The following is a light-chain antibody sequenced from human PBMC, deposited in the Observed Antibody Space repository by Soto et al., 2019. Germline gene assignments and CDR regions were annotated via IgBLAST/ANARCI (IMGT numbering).Light chain of an antibody. CDR1: QSISSW. J-gene: IGKJ3*01. V-gene: IGKV1-5*03. Sequence: DIQMTQSPSTLSASVGDRVTITCRASQSISSWLAWYQQKPGKAPKLLIYKASSLESGVPSRFSGSGSGTEFTLTISSLQPDDFATYYCQSGFTFGPGTKLDIK. CDR3: QSGFT. CDR2: KAS.